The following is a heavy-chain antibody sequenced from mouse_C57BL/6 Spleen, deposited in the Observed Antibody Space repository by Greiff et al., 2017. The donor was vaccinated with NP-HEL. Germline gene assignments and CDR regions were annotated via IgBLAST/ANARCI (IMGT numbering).Heavy chain of an antibody. CDR2: ISSGGSYT. D-gene: IGHD1-1*01. CDR1: GFTFSSYG. J-gene: IGHJ1*03. V-gene: IGHV5-6*01. Sequence: EVKLMESGGDLVKPGGSLKLSCAASGFTFSSYGMSWVRQTPDKRLEWVATISSGGSYTYYPDSVKGRFTISRDNAKNTLYLQMSSLKSEDTAMYYCARYSHYYGSSRQRYFDVWGTGTTVTVSS. CDR3: ARYSHYYGSSRQRYFDV.